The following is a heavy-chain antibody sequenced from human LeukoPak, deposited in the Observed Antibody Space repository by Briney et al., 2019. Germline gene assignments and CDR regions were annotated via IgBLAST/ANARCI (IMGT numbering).Heavy chain of an antibody. D-gene: IGHD3-9*01. CDR3: ARALYFDWLLFTPDAPGDAFDI. V-gene: IGHV4-59*12. CDR1: GGSMISYY. CDR2: IYYSGST. J-gene: IGHJ3*02. Sequence: SETLSLTCTVSGGSMISYYWTWVRQPPGKGLEWIGYIYYSGSTTYNPSLKSRVAISVDKSKNQFSLKLSSVTAADTAVYYCARALYFDWLLFTPDAPGDAFDIWGQGTMVTVSS.